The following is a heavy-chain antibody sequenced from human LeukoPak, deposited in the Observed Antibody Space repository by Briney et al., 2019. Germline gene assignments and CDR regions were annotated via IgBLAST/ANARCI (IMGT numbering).Heavy chain of an antibody. J-gene: IGHJ6*02. Sequence: SETLSLTCTDSGGSLSSYYWSWIRQPPGKGLEWIGYIYYSGSTNYNPSLKSRVTISVDTSKNQFSLKLSSVTAADTAVYYCARDQKGTSYYDFWSGFPGDYYYGMDVWGQGTTVTVSS. V-gene: IGHV4-59*01. D-gene: IGHD3-3*01. CDR3: ARDQKGTSYYDFWSGFPGDYYYGMDV. CDR2: IYYSGST. CDR1: GGSLSSYY.